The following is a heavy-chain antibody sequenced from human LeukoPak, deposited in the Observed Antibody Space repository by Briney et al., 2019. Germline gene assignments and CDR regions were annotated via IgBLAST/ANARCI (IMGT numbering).Heavy chain of an antibody. CDR2: ISGSGGST. V-gene: IGHV3-23*01. D-gene: IGHD4-11*01. CDR1: GFTFSSYA. CDR3: AKDVIIDDYSNYVGGT. J-gene: IGHJ5*02. Sequence: QPGGSLRLSCAASGFTFSSYAMSWVRQAPGKGLEWVSAISGSGGSTYYADSVKGRFTISRDNSKNTLYLQMNSLRAEDTAVYYCAKDVIIDDYSNYVGGTWGQGTLVTVSS.